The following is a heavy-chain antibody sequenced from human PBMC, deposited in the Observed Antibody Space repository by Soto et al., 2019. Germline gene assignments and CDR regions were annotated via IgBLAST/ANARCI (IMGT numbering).Heavy chain of an antibody. CDR3: ARAGSASQFDY. CDR1: GGTFRSYT. D-gene: IGHD2-2*01. J-gene: IGHJ4*02. V-gene: IGHV1-69*02. CDR2: IIPVLGIP. Sequence: QVQLVQSGAEVKKPGSSVKVSCKASGGTFRSYTISWVRQAPGQGLEWMGRIIPVLGIPDYPQKFQGRVTITADKSTSTAYMELSSLRSDDAAVYFCARAGSASQFDYWGQGTLVTVSS.